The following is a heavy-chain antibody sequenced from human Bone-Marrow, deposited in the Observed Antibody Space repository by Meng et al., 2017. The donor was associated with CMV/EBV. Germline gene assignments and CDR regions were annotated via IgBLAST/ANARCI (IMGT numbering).Heavy chain of an antibody. CDR3: ARENVVPAARLPYYYGMDV. CDR2: IYYSGST. J-gene: IGHJ6*02. D-gene: IGHD2-2*01. Sequence: AETLSLTGTVPGGPISSYYWSWIPQPPGKGLDWIGYIYYSGSTNYNPSLKSRVTISVDTSKNQFSLKLSSVTAAYTAVYYCARENVVPAARLPYYYGMDVWGQGTTVTVSS. V-gene: IGHV4-59*01. CDR1: GGPISSYY.